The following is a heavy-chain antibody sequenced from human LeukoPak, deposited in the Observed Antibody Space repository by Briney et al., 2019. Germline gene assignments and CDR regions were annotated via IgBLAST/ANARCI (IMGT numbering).Heavy chain of an antibody. Sequence: SETLSLTCTVSGGSISSSSYYWGWIRQPPGKGLEWIGSIYYSGSTYYNPSLKSRVTISADTSKNQFSLKLSSVTAADTAVYYCASCRITIFGVVPYAFDIWGQGTMVTVSS. CDR1: GGSISSSSYY. J-gene: IGHJ3*02. CDR3: ASCRITIFGVVPYAFDI. V-gene: IGHV4-39*07. D-gene: IGHD3-3*01. CDR2: IYYSGST.